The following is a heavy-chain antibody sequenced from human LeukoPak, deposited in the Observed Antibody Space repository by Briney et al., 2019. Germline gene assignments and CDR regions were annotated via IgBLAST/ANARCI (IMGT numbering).Heavy chain of an antibody. V-gene: IGHV3-30-3*01. J-gene: IGHJ6*03. D-gene: IGHD3-3*01. Sequence: GGSLRLSCAASGFTFSSYAMHWVRQAPGKGLEWVAVISYDGSNKYYADSVKGRFTISRDNSKNTLYLQMNSLRAEDTAVYYCARDYGTIFGVVTHYYYMDVWGKGTTVTVSS. CDR2: ISYDGSNK. CDR1: GFTFSSYA. CDR3: ARDYGTIFGVVTHYYYMDV.